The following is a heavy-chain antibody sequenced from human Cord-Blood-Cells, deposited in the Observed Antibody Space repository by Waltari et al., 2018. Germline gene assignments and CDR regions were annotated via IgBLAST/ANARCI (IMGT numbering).Heavy chain of an antibody. Sequence: QVQLQQWCAGRLKPSETLSHTCAVYGGSFSGSYWRWTRQPPGKGLEWIGDIKHSGSTNYNPSLKSRVTISVDTSKNQFSLKLSSVTAADTAVYYCARYIAVAGTGDWGQGTLVTVSS. CDR1: GGSFSGSY. V-gene: IGHV4-34*01. J-gene: IGHJ4*02. CDR2: IKHSGST. D-gene: IGHD6-19*01. CDR3: ARYIAVAGTGD.